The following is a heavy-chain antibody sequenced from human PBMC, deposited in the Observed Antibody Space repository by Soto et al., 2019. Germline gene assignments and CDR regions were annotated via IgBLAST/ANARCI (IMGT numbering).Heavy chain of an antibody. Sequence: SETLSLTCTVSGGSISSYYWSWIRQPPGKGLEWIGYIYYSGSTNYNPSLKSRVTISVDTSKNQFSLKLSSVTAADTAVYYCARLIIAAAAPRVFDYWGQGTLVTVSS. J-gene: IGHJ4*02. D-gene: IGHD6-13*01. V-gene: IGHV4-59*08. CDR1: GGSISSYY. CDR3: ARLIIAAAAPRVFDY. CDR2: IYYSGST.